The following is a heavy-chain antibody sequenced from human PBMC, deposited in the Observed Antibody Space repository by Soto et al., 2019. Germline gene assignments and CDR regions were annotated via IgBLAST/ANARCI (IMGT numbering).Heavy chain of an antibody. CDR3: ARAGQGGHGMDV. CDR2: IWYAGNNK. J-gene: IGHJ6*02. CDR1: GFSFSTYG. V-gene: IGHV3-33*01. Sequence: QVQLVESGGGVIQPGRSLRLSCAASGFSFSTYGMHWVRQAPGKGLEWVALIWYAGNNKYYVDSAKGRFTISRDNAKNTLFLEMSSLRAEDTAVYYCARAGQGGHGMDVGGQGTTVTVSS. D-gene: IGHD3-16*01.